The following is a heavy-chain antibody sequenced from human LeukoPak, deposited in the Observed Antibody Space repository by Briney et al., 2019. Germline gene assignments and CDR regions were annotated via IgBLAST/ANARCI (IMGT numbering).Heavy chain of an antibody. CDR3: AKGRSSSWYDAFDI. J-gene: IGHJ3*02. Sequence: GGSLRLSCAASGFTFDDYAMHWVRQAPGKGLEWVSGISWNSGSIGCADSVKGRFTISRDNAKNSLYLQMNSLRAEDTALYYCAKGRSSSWYDAFDIWGQGTMVTVSS. CDR1: GFTFDDYA. CDR2: ISWNSGSI. V-gene: IGHV3-9*01. D-gene: IGHD6-13*01.